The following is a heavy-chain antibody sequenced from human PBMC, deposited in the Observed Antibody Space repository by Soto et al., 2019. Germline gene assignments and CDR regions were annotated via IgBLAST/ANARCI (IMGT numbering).Heavy chain of an antibody. D-gene: IGHD3-22*01. V-gene: IGHV4-61*01. CDR3: SRDIFYSDGSSYSAFDR. CDR1: GGSVSSGNYY. J-gene: IGHJ4*02. CDR2: FYYTGST. Sequence: QVQLQESGPGLVKPSETLSLTCTVSGGSVSSGNYYWSWIRQPPGKGLEWTGYFYYTGSTNSNPSLNGQVTISLAASTTRFSRKVSSVTVAVTTVYFCSRDIFYSDGSSYSAFDRWGQGVLVTVSS.